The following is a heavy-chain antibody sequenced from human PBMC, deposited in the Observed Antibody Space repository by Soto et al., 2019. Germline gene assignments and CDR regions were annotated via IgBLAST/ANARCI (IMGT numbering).Heavy chain of an antibody. CDR3: ARVLYYCDSSGYPTPVPEFDY. CDR1: GYSISSGYY. J-gene: IGHJ4*02. D-gene: IGHD3-22*01. Sequence: SETLSLTCAASGYSISSGYYWGWIRQPPGKVLEWIGRIYHSGGTYYNPSLKSRVTISVDTAKNQLSLQLSTVTAADTAVYYCARVLYYCDSSGYPTPVPEFDYWGQGTLVTVSS. CDR2: IYHSGGT. V-gene: IGHV4-38-2*01.